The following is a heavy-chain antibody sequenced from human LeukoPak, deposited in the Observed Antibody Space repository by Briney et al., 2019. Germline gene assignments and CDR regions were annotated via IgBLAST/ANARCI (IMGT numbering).Heavy chain of an antibody. Sequence: TYYADSVKRRFTISRANAKNSLYLQMNSLRAEDTAVYYCARDRPPLGYCSGGSCAPPDYWGQGTLVTVSS. CDR2: T. V-gene: IGHV3-48*04. D-gene: IGHD2-15*01. CDR3: ARDRPPLGYCSGGSCAPPDY. J-gene: IGHJ4*02.